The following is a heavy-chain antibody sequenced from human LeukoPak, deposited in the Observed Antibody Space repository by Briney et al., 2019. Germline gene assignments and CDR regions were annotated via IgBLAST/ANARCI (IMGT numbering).Heavy chain of an antibody. V-gene: IGHV1-8*01. J-gene: IGHJ6*03. CDR3: ARRTGTLAQNYYYYYMDV. Sequence: ASVKVSCKASGYTFTSYDINWVRQAPGQGLEWMGWMNPNSGNTGYAQKFQGRVTMTRNTSISTAYMELSSLRSEDTAVYYCARRTGTLAQNYYYYYMDVWGKGTTVTVSS. CDR1: GYTFTSYD. CDR2: MNPNSGNT. D-gene: IGHD1-7*01.